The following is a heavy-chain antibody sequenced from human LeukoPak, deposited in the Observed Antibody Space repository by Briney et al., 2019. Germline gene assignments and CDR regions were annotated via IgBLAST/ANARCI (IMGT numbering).Heavy chain of an antibody. V-gene: IGHV3-48*04. D-gene: IGHD3-22*01. CDR3: ARRGQWYYDRSCYYYDY. CDR1: GFTFSSYS. J-gene: IGHJ4*02. CDR2: ISGSGSTN. Sequence: GGSLRLSCAASGFTFSSYSMNWVRQAPGKGLEWVSYISGSGSTNDYADSVKGRFTVSRDNAKNSLYLQMNSLRAEDTAVYYCARRGQWYYDRSCYYYDYWGQETLVTVSS.